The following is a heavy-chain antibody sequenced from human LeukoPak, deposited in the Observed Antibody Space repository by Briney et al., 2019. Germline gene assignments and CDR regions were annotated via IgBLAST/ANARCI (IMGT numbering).Heavy chain of an antibody. CDR3: VRVVVATDAFHI. J-gene: IGHJ3*02. CDR2: IRYDGSNK. D-gene: IGHD2-15*01. CDR1: GFTFSSYW. Sequence: PGGSLRLSCAASGFTFSSYWMSWVRQAPGKGLEWVTFIRYDGSNKYYTDSVKGRFTISRDNSYKTLYLQMNSLRAEDTAVYYCVRVVVATDAFHIWGQGTMVTVSS. V-gene: IGHV3-30*02.